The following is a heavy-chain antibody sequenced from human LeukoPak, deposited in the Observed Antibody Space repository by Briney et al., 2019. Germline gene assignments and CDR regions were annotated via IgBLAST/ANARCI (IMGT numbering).Heavy chain of an antibody. CDR1: GFTFSSYG. CDR3: ARQDGSGSYRFFGY. D-gene: IGHD3-10*01. Sequence: GGSLRLSCAASGFTFSSYGMHWVRQAPGKGLEWVAVIWYDGSNKYYADSVKGRFTISRDNSKNTLYLQMNSLRAEDTAVYYCARQDGSGSYRFFGYWGQGTLDTVSS. V-gene: IGHV3-33*01. J-gene: IGHJ4*02. CDR2: IWYDGSNK.